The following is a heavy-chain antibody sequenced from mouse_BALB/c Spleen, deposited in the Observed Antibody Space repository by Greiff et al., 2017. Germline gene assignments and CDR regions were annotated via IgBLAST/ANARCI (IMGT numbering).Heavy chain of an antibody. CDR3: ARGNYYFDY. Sequence: EVQRVESGGGLVQPGGSRKLSCAASGFTFSSFGMHWVRQAPEKGLEWVAYISSGSSTIYYADTVKGRFTISRDNPKNTLFLQMTSLRSEDTAMYYCARGNYYFDYWGQGTTLKVSS. CDR2: ISSGSSTI. V-gene: IGHV5-17*02. D-gene: IGHD2-1*01. CDR1: GFTFSSFG. J-gene: IGHJ2*01.